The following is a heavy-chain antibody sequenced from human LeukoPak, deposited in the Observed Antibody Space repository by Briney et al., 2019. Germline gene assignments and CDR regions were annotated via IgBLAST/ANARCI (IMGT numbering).Heavy chain of an antibody. J-gene: IGHJ6*04. V-gene: IGHV3-74*01. CDR3: ARGNYYGMDV. CDR1: GFTFSWYY. CDR2: VNNDGRST. Sequence: GGSLRLSCAASGFTFSWYYMHWVRQAPGKGLVWVSRVNNDGRSTSYADSVKGRFTLSRDNAKNTLYLQMNSLRAEDTAVYFCARGNYYGMDVWGNRTTVTVSS.